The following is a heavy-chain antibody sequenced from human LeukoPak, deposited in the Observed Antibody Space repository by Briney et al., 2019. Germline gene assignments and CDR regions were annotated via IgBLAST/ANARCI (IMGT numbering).Heavy chain of an antibody. CDR1: GFTFSRSW. D-gene: IGHD5-12*01. CDR3: ARGGGFLIDY. V-gene: IGHV3-7*01. CDR2: MNKDGSEI. Sequence: PGGSLRLSCADSGFTFSRSWMRWVRQAPGKGLEWVATMNKDGSEIFYVDSVKGRFTISRDNAEKSLYLQMNSLRAEDTAVYFCARGGGFLIDYYGQGTLVTVSS. J-gene: IGHJ4*02.